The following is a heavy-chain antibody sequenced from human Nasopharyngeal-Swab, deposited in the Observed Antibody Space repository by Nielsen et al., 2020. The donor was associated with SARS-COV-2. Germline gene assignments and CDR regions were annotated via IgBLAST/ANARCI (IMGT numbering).Heavy chain of an antibody. D-gene: IGHD5-12*01. CDR3: ARERGGGYGDY. J-gene: IGHJ4*02. Sequence: GESLKISCAASGLTFSTYSMNWVRQAPGKGLQWISYITSGNSVQYADSVRGRFTISRDNAKNSLYLQMNSLTAEDTAVYYCARERGGGYGDYWGQGTLVTVSS. CDR2: ITSGNSV. CDR1: GLTFSTYS. V-gene: IGHV3-48*04.